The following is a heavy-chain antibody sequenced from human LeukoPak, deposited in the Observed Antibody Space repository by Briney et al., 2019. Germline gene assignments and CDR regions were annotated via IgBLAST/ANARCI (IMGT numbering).Heavy chain of an antibody. CDR1: GFTFSNYW. Sequence: GGSLRLSCAASGFTFSNYWMHWVRQAPGKGLVWVSRINSDGSSTNYADSVKGRFTISRDNAKNTLYLQINSLRVEDTAVYYCARGRPHGNDYWGQGTLVTVSS. J-gene: IGHJ4*02. D-gene: IGHD4-23*01. CDR2: INSDGSST. V-gene: IGHV3-74*01. CDR3: ARGRPHGNDY.